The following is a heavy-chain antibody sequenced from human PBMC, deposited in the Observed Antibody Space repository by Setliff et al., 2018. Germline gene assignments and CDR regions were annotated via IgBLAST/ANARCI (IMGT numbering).Heavy chain of an antibody. CDR1: GGSITSSNYY. D-gene: IGHD3-3*01. CDR3: ARHFWSGSDYFDY. V-gene: IGHV4-39*01. CDR2: IYYSGST. J-gene: IGHJ4*02. Sequence: NPSETLSLTCTVSGGSITSSNYYWDWIRQPPGKGLEWIGSIYYSGSTYYNPSLKSRVTMSVDTSKNQFSLKLTSVTAADTAVFYCARHFWSGSDYFDYWGQGTLVTVSS.